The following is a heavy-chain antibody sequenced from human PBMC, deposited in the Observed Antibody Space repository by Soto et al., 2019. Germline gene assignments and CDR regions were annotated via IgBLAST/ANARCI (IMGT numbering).Heavy chain of an antibody. CDR1: DGSISSGGYY. CDR2: IYYSGST. Sequence: SEILSVTCTVSDGSISSGGYYWSWIRQHPGKGLEWIGYIYYSGSTYYNPSLKSRVTISVDTSKNQFSLKLSSVTAADTAVYYCARDAIKGSYYGPWGQGTLVTVSS. V-gene: IGHV4-31*03. CDR3: ARDAIKGSYYGP. J-gene: IGHJ5*02. D-gene: IGHD3-10*01.